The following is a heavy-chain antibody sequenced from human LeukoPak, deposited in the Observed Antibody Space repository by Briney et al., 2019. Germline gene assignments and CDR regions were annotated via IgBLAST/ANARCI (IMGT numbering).Heavy chain of an antibody. CDR3: ARGWEGYFDY. V-gene: IGHV3-30*04. CDR1: GFTFSSYV. Sequence: PGGSLRLSCAASGFTFSSYVMHWVRQAPGKGLEWVAIISYDGSNEYYADSVKGRFTISRDNSKNTLYLQMNSLRAEDTAVYYCARGWEGYFDYWGQGTLVTVSS. CDR2: ISYDGSNE. D-gene: IGHD1-26*01. J-gene: IGHJ4*02.